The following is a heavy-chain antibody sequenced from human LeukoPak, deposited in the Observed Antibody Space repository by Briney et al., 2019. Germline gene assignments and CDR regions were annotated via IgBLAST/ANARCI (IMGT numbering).Heavy chain of an antibody. J-gene: IGHJ4*02. CDR1: GFTFSSYA. D-gene: IGHD3-3*01. CDR3: AKTAYYDFWSGSDY. V-gene: IGHV3-23*01. Sequence: PGGSLRLSCAASGFTFSSYAMSWVRQAPGKGLERVSAISGSGGSTYYADSVKGRFTISRDNSKNTLYLQMNSLRAEDTAVYYCAKTAYYDFWSGSDYWGQGTLVTVSS. CDR2: ISGSGGST.